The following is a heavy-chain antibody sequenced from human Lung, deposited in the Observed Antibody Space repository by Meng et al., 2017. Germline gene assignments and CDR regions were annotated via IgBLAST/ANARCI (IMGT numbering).Heavy chain of an antibody. CDR2: INHRGST. CDR3: ARGPTTMAHDVDY. D-gene: IGHD4-11*01. J-gene: IGHJ4*02. V-gene: IGHV4-34*01. CDR1: GGSFSDYY. Sequence: HVELKHGGAGLLKPSETLSLTCVVSGGSFSDYYWSWIRQPPGKGLEWIGEINHRGSTNYNPSFASRATISVDTSQTNLSLKLSSVTAADSAVYYCARGPTTMAHDVDYWGQGTLVTVSS.